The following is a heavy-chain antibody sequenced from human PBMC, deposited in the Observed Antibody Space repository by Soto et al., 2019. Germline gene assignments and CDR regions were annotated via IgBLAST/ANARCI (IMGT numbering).Heavy chain of an antibody. CDR1: GNTFANYD. D-gene: IGHD3-10*01. CDR3: ARGVDAGVDY. Sequence: ASVKVSCEASGNTFANYDINGLRQAAGQGLEWMGWMSPSSGDTGYAQKFQGRVTMTRDTSINTAYVELSSLRSEDTALYYCARGVDAGVDYWGQGTLVTVSS. V-gene: IGHV1-8*01. J-gene: IGHJ4*02. CDR2: MSPSSGDT.